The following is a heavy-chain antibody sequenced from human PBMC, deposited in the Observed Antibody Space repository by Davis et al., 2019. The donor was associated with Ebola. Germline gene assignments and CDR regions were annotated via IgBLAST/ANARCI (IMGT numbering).Heavy chain of an antibody. J-gene: IGHJ4*02. Sequence: MPSETLSLTCTVSGGSISSYYWSWVRQPPGKGLEWIGYIYYSGSTNYNPSLKSRVTISVDTSKNQFSLKLSSVTAADTAVYYCARATDYYDSSGTFDYWGQGTLVTVSS. V-gene: IGHV4-59*01. D-gene: IGHD3-22*01. CDR2: IYYSGST. CDR1: GGSISSYY. CDR3: ARATDYYDSSGTFDY.